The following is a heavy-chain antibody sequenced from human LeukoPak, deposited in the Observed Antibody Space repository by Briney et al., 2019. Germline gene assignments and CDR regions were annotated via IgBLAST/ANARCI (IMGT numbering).Heavy chain of an antibody. D-gene: IGHD2-15*01. J-gene: IGHJ4*02. Sequence: GGSLRLSCAPSTFTFSSYSMNWVRQAPGKGLEWVSSISSSSSYIYYADSVKGRFTISRDNAKNSLYLQMNSLRAEDTAVYYCARGDGGPMGYWGQGTLVTVAS. CDR3: ARGDGGPMGY. V-gene: IGHV3-21*01. CDR2: ISSSSSYI. CDR1: TFTFSSYS.